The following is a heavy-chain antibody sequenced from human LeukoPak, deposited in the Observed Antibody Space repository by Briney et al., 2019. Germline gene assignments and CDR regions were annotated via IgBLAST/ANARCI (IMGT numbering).Heavy chain of an antibody. CDR2: ISASGSNT. Sequence: GGSLRLSCTVSGFTLNTYGMSWVRQAPGKGLEWVSAISASGSNTHYAESVKGRVIISRDNSKNTLYLEMKSLRAEDTALYFCAQDGYCSSAHCYTGAIEMWGQGTMVTVSS. J-gene: IGHJ3*02. CDR1: GFTLNTYG. V-gene: IGHV3-23*01. D-gene: IGHD2-2*01. CDR3: AQDGYCSSAHCYTGAIEM.